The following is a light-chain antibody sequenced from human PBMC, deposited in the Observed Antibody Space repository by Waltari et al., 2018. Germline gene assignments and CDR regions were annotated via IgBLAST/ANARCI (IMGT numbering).Light chain of an antibody. CDR3: QVWDGDADHPV. V-gene: IGLV3-21*03. CDR1: DIRDKT. Sequence: YELTQPPSVSVAPGKTAKISCGGHDIRDKTVHWYQQKPGQAPVLVIYGDTVRPSGIPKRISGSDTDTLTIARVEAGDEAVYYCQVWDGDADHPVFGGGTKLTVL. CDR2: GDT. J-gene: IGLJ2*01.